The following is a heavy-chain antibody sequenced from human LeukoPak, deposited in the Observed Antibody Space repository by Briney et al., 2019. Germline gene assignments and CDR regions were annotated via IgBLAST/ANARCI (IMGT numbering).Heavy chain of an antibody. D-gene: IGHD5-18*01. Sequence: PGLSLRLSCTASGFTFGDYAMSWVRQAPGKGLEWVGFIRSKAYGGTTEYAASVKGRFTISRDDSKSIAYLQMNSLKTEDTAVYYCTRVTGIQLWPLSGVDYWGQGTLVTVSS. CDR2: IRSKAYGGTT. J-gene: IGHJ4*02. CDR3: TRVTGIQLWPLSGVDY. CDR1: GFTFGDYA. V-gene: IGHV3-49*04.